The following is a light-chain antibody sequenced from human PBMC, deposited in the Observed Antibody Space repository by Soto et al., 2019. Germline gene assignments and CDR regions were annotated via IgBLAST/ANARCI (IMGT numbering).Light chain of an antibody. J-gene: IGKJ4*01. CDR2: AAS. CDR3: QQSYSTPLS. Sequence: DIQMTQSPSSLSASVGDRVTITCRASQSVSNYLNWYQQKPGKAPKLLMYAASTLPSVVPSRFSGSGSGTDFTLTISSLEPEDFATYYCQQSYSTPLSFGGGSKVEIK. V-gene: IGKV1-39*01. CDR1: QSVSNY.